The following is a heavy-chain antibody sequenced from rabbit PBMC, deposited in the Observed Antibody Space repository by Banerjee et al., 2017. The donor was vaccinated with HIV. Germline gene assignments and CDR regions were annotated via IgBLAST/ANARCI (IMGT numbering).Heavy chain of an antibody. CDR3: ARDRDTGSVYYFDL. CDR2: IDTGSGSA. CDR1: GFSFSNRYV. J-gene: IGHJ6*01. D-gene: IGHD8-1*01. V-gene: IGHV1S45*01. Sequence: QEQLEESGGDLVKPEGSLTLTCTASGFSFSNRYVMSWVRQAPGKGLEWIGCIDTGSGSAYYASWAKGRFTISKTSSTTVTLQMTSLTAADTATYFCARDRDTGSVYYFDLWGPGTLVTVS.